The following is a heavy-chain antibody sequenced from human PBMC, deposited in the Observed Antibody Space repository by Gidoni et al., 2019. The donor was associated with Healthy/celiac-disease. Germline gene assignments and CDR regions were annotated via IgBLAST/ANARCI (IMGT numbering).Heavy chain of an antibody. D-gene: IGHD3-10*01. V-gene: IGHV2-5*02. CDR2: IYWDDDK. Sequence: HSTLKESGPTLVKPTQTLTLTCTFSGFSLRTSRVGVSWTRQPPGKALEWLALIYWDDDKRYSPSLKSRLTITKDTSKNQVVLTMTNMDPVDTATYYCAHMDRYYYGSGSYYYWGQGTLVTVSS. CDR3: AHMDRYYYGSGSYYY. J-gene: IGHJ4*02. CDR1: GFSLRTSRVG.